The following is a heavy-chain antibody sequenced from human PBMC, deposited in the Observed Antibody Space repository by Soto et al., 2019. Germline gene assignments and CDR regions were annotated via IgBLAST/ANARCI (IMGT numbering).Heavy chain of an antibody. CDR3: ARLRKGGFCDY. J-gene: IGHJ4*02. CDR1: EFPFSNFW. D-gene: IGHD1-26*01. Sequence: EVQLVESGGGLVQPGGSLRLSCAAFEFPFSNFWMTWVRQAPGKGLEWVANIKEDGGEKYYADSVKGRFTISRDSAKKSVFLQMDSLRAEDTALYYGARLRKGGFCDYWGQGSLVTVST. V-gene: IGHV3-7*03. CDR2: IKEDGGEK.